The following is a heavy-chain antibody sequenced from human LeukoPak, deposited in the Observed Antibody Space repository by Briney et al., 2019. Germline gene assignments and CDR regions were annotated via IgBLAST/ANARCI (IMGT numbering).Heavy chain of an antibody. J-gene: IGHJ5*02. CDR1: GGSISSSSYY. Sequence: PSETLSLTCTVSGGSISSSSYYSGWIRQPPGKGLEWSVSIYYSGSTYYNPSLNSRVTIYVDTTKNQFSRKLSSAPAADTAVYYCARQSFEVDPWGQGTLVTVSS. V-gene: IGHV4-39*01. CDR3: ARQSFEVDP. D-gene: IGHD3-9*01. CDR2: IYYSGST.